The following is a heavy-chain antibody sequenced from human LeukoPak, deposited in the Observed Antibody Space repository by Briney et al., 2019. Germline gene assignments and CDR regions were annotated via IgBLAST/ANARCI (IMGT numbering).Heavy chain of an antibody. CDR1: GVSISSTSFY. D-gene: IGHD3-10*01. CDR3: ASYGSGSYYKQFDY. Sequence: SETLSLTCTVSGVSISSTSFYWGWIRQPPGKGLEWVGSINYSGSTYYNPSLKSRVTISVDTSKNQFSLKLSSVTAADTAVYYCASYGSGSYYKQFDYWGQGTLVTVSS. J-gene: IGHJ4*02. CDR2: INYSGST. V-gene: IGHV4-39*07.